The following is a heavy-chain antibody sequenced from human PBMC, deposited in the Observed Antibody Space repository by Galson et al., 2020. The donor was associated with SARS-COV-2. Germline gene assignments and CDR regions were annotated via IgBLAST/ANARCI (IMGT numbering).Heavy chain of an antibody. CDR3: AHIPITFGGVLRLDAFDI. J-gene: IGHJ3*02. D-gene: IGHD3-16*01. CDR1: GFSPPSTGAG. V-gene: IGHV2-5*02. CDR2: LSRDDDK. Sequence: SGPTLVKPTQTLTLTCPFSGFSPPSTGAGVGWLRQPPGKALDCLAPLSRDDDKRYSPSLKSRLTVTRDTSKNQVVLTMTNMDPVDTATYYCAHIPITFGGVLRLDAFDIWGQGTVVTVSS.